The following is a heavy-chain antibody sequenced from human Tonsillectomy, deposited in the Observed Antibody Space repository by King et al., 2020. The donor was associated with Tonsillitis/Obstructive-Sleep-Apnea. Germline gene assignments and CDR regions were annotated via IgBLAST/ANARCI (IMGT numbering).Heavy chain of an antibody. CDR1: GFTFSSYG. J-gene: IGHJ3*02. CDR3: ASGNTAMGI. Sequence: VQLVESGGGVVQPGRSLRLSWAASGFTFSSYGMHWVRQAPGKGLEWVAVIWYDGSNKYYADSVKGRFTISRDNSKNTLYLQMNSLRAEDTAVYYCASGNTAMGIWGQGTMVTVSS. CDR2: IWYDGSNK. D-gene: IGHD5-18*01. V-gene: IGHV3-33*01.